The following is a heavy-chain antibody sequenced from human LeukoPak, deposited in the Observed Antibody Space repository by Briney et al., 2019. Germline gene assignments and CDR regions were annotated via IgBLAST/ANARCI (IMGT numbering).Heavy chain of an antibody. CDR3: ETYSYGYPYDPFDI. J-gene: IGHJ3*02. V-gene: IGHV4-59*11. Sequence: PSETLSLTCTVSGGSISSHCWSWIRKPPGKGLEWIGNIYYSGSTNYNPSLKSRVTISVHTAKNQFSLKLISVTAADTAVYYCETYSYGYPYDPFDILGQGTMVTVSS. D-gene: IGHD5-18*01. CDR2: IYYSGST. CDR1: GGSISSHC.